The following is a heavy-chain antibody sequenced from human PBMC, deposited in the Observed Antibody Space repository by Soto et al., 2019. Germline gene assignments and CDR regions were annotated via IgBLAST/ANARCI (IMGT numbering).Heavy chain of an antibody. J-gene: IGHJ4*02. D-gene: IGHD3-3*01. V-gene: IGHV3-23*01. CDR2: INNSGDT. CDR3: AKALWPSAGYFWFGYSLFDY. CDR1: GFSFGSYA. Sequence: GGSLRLSCAVSGFSFGSYAMSWVRQSPGRGLEWVSIINNSGDTYYEDSVKGRFTISRDNSKNMMYVQMNSLRAEDTAVYYCAKALWPSAGYFWFGYSLFDYWGQGTLVTVSS.